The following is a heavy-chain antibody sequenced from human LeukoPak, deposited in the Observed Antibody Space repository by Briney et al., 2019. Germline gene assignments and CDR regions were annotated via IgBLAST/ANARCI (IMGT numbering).Heavy chain of an antibody. J-gene: IGHJ6*03. CDR2: ITPIFGTT. D-gene: IGHD4-11*01. CDR3: ERDGLPPGTHSAYYQMDV. CDR1: AGTFGSYS. Sequence: ASVKVSRKASAGTFGSYSVTWVRLASGQGLEWMGGITPIFGTTDSAKQFRGRVTISADPSTNTAFLDLASLRSDDTAVYFCERDGLPPGTHSAYYQMDVWGKGTTVIVSS. V-gene: IGHV1-69*13.